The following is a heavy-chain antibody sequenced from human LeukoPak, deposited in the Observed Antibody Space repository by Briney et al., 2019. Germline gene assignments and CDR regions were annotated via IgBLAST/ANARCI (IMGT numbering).Heavy chain of an antibody. CDR2: IYNSGST. J-gene: IGHJ4*02. D-gene: IGHD4-23*01. Sequence: SETLSLTCTVSGGSISSGGYYWSWIRQHPGQGLEWIGYIYNSGSTYYNPSLRSRVNISGDTSKNQFSLNLSSVTAADTAIYYCARAGTRVGSFDYWGQGTLGTVSS. CDR1: GGSISSGGYY. V-gene: IGHV4-31*03. CDR3: ARAGTRVGSFDY.